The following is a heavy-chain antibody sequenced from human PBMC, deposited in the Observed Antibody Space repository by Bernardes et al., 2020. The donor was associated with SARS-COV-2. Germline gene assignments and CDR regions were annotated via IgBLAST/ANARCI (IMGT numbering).Heavy chain of an antibody. CDR3: ARVGTVTGFDY. Sequence: GSLRLSCAASGFPFRSYWMHWVPPAPGKGLVWVSRINSDGSSTSYADSVKGRFTISRDNAKNTLYLQMNSLRAEDTAVYYCARVGTVTGFDYWGQGTLVTVSS. CDR2: INSDGSST. J-gene: IGHJ4*02. V-gene: IGHV3-74*01. D-gene: IGHD4-17*01. CDR1: GFPFRSYW.